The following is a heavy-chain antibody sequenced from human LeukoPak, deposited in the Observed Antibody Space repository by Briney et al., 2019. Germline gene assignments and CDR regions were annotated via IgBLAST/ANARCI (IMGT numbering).Heavy chain of an antibody. Sequence: ASVKVSCKASGYTFNNYGVTWVRQAPGQGLEWMGWISCYNGETRYTQNLQGRVTMTTDTSTTTVYMDLRSLTSDDTAVYYCARVPSSRAKMYAADYWGQGTLVTVSS. CDR1: GYTFNNYG. V-gene: IGHV1-18*01. CDR3: ARVPSSRAKMYAADY. CDR2: ISCYNGET. J-gene: IGHJ4*02. D-gene: IGHD5-24*01.